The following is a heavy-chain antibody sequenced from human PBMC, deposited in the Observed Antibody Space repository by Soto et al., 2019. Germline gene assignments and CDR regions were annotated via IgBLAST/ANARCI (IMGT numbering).Heavy chain of an antibody. CDR1: GFTFSSYA. V-gene: IGHV3-30-3*01. CDR3: ARDTARITMIVVDPGYFDY. D-gene: IGHD3-22*01. Sequence: GGSLRLSCAASGFTFSSYAMHWVRQAPGKGLEWVAVISYDGSNKYYADSVKGRFTISRDNSKNTLYLQMNSLRAEDTAVYYCARDTARITMIVVDPGYFDYWGQGTLVTVSS. J-gene: IGHJ4*02. CDR2: ISYDGSNK.